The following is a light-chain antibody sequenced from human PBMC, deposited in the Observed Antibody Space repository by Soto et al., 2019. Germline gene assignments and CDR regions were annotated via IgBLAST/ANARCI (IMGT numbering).Light chain of an antibody. V-gene: IGKV3-20*01. CDR1: QSVSSSF. CDR3: QQYGSSSIT. CDR2: GAS. J-gene: IGKJ5*01. Sequence: EIVMTQSPATLSVSPGEGATFSCRASQSVSSSFLAWYQQKPGQAPRLIIYGASSRATGIPDRFSGSGSGTDFILTISRLEPGDFGMYYCQQYGSSSITFGQGTRLEIK.